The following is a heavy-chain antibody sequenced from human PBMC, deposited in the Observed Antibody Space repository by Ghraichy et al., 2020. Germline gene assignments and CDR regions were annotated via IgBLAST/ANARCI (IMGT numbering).Heavy chain of an antibody. CDR2: INHSGST. CDR3: ASSYYYGSGSYRDY. D-gene: IGHD3-10*01. V-gene: IGHV4-34*01. CDR1: GGSFSGYY. Sequence: SETLSLTCAVYGGSFSGYYWSWIRQPPGKGLEWIGEINHSGSTNYNPSLKSRVTISVDTSKNQFSLKLSSVTAADTAVYYCASSYYYGSGSYRDYWGQGTLVTVSS. J-gene: IGHJ4*02.